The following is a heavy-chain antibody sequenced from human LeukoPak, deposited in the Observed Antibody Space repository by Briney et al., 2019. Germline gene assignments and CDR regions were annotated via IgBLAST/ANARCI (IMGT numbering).Heavy chain of an antibody. CDR3: AKERYSGTDVGGNFAY. CDR2: ISYDGSNK. CDR1: GFTFSNYG. V-gene: IGHV3-30*18. J-gene: IGHJ4*02. Sequence: GGSLRLSCAASGFTFSNYGMHWVRQAPGKGLEWVAVISYDGSNKYYVDSVRGRFTISRDDSKNTLYLQMHSLRAEDTAVYYCAKERYSGTDVGGNFAYWGQGTLATVSS. D-gene: IGHD1-26*01.